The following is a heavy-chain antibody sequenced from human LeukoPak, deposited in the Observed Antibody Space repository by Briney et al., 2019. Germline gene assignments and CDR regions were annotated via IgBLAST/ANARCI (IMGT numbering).Heavy chain of an antibody. D-gene: IGHD3-10*01. Sequence: SETLSLTCAVYGGSFSGYYWSWIRQPPGKGLEWIGEINHSGSTNYNPSLKSRVTISVDTSKNQFSLKLSSVTAADTAVYYCARGNYYGSGTGPGYWGQGTLVTVSS. CDR1: GGSFSGYY. CDR3: ARGNYYGSGTGPGY. CDR2: INHSGST. V-gene: IGHV4-34*01. J-gene: IGHJ4*02.